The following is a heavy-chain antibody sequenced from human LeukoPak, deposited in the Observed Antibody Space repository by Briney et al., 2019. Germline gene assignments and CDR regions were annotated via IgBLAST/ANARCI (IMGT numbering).Heavy chain of an antibody. Sequence: GGSLRLSCAASGFTFSSYAMTWVRQAPGKGLEWVSTITDSVSGGSTYYADSVKGRFTISRDNSKNTLYLQMSSLRAEDTAVYFCAKDRTGYSYGYFLSPWGQGTLVTVSS. V-gene: IGHV3-23*01. CDR1: GFTFSSYA. CDR2: ITDSVSGGST. J-gene: IGHJ5*02. CDR3: AKDRTGYSYGYFLSP. D-gene: IGHD5-18*01.